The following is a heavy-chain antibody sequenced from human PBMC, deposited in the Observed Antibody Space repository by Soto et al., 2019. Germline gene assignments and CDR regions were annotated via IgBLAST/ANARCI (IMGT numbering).Heavy chain of an antibody. CDR2: ISYDGSNK. CDR3: AKDLAGSRFDY. J-gene: IGHJ4*02. D-gene: IGHD1-26*01. CDR1: GFTFSSYV. V-gene: IGHV3-30*18. Sequence: GGSLRLSCAASGFTFSSYVMHWVRQSPGKGLEWVAVISYDGSNKYYADSVKGRFTISRDNSKNTLYLQMNSLRAEDTAVYYCAKDLAGSRFDYWGQGTLVTVSS.